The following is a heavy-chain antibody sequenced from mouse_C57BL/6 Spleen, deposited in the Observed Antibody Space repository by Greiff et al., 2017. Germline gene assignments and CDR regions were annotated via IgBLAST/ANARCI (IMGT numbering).Heavy chain of an antibody. CDR1: GYAFTNYL. J-gene: IGHJ3*01. CDR2: INPGSGGT. CDR3: ARGGYDGYYAFAY. Sequence: QVQLQQSGAELVRPGTSVKVSCKASGYAFTNYLLEWVKQKPGQGLEWIGVINPGSGGTNYNEKFKGKATLTADKSSSTAYMQLSSLTSEDSAVYFCARGGYDGYYAFAYWGQGTLVTVSA. V-gene: IGHV1-54*01. D-gene: IGHD2-3*01.